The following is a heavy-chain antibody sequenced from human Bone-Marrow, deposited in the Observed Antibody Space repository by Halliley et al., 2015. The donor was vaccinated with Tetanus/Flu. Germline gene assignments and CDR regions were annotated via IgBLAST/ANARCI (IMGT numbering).Heavy chain of an antibody. CDR2: IWYDGSNN. Sequence: SGFSFSTYGMHWVRQAPGKGLEWVSVIWYDGSNNYYADSVKGRFTISRDNSKNTLYLQMNSLRAEDTAVYYCARVQSKEGYSGYDPYYGMDVWGQGTTVTVSS. CDR3: ARVQSKEGYSGYDPYYGMDV. CDR1: GFSFSTYG. V-gene: IGHV3-33*01. J-gene: IGHJ6*02. D-gene: IGHD5-12*01.